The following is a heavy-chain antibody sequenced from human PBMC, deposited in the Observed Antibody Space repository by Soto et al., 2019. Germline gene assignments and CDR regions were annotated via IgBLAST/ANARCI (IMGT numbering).Heavy chain of an antibody. CDR3: ASRDDYGDYSAFDI. CDR1: GGSISSGGYY. J-gene: IGHJ3*02. V-gene: IGHV4-31*03. D-gene: IGHD4-17*01. CDR2: IYYSGST. Sequence: SETLSLTCTVSGGSISSGGYYWSWIRQHPGKGLEWIGYIYYSGSTYYNPSLKSRVTISVDTSKNQFSLKLSSVTAADTAVYYCASRDDYGDYSAFDIWGQGTMVTVSS.